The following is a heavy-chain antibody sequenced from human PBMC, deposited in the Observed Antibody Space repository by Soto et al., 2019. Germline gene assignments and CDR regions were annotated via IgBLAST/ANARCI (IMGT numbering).Heavy chain of an antibody. J-gene: IGHJ6*02. CDR1: GFTFSSYS. V-gene: IGHV3-48*02. D-gene: IGHD2-15*01. CDR2: ISSSSTGM. Sequence: PGGSLRLSCAASGFTFSSYSMTWVRQAPGKGLEWVSHISSSSTGMYYAYSGKGRFIVSRDNAKNSLYLQMNNLRDEDTAVYYCTRAGRGAVVVGDLGYFYYGMDVWGQGTTVTVSS. CDR3: TRAGRGAVVVGDLGYFYYGMDV.